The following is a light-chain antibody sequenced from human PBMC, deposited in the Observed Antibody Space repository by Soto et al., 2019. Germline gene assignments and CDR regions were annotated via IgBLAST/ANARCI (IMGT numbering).Light chain of an antibody. J-gene: IGKJ2*01. Sequence: DIQMTHSPSSLSSSVGGTVTITCRASQTISTYLNWYQQKPGKAPRLLIYDASSLLSGVPSRFSGSGSGTDFTLTIASLQPEDFSTYYCQQSDSTPYTFGQGTKVDIK. CDR2: DAS. CDR3: QQSDSTPYT. V-gene: IGKV1-39*01. CDR1: QTISTY.